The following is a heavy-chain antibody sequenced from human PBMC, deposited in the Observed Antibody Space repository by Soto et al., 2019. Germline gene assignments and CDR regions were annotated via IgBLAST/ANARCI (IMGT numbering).Heavy chain of an antibody. Sequence: PGGSLRLSCAASGVPFSTYAMSWVRQAPGKGLEWVSTIVSSGAGTYYPDSMKGRFTISRDNSKNTVYLQMNSLRAEDTAVYYCAKDLAATVFNFDYWGQGPLVTVSS. CDR3: AKDLAATVFNFDY. CDR1: GVPFSTYA. CDR2: IVSSGAGT. J-gene: IGHJ4*02. V-gene: IGHV3-23*01. D-gene: IGHD6-19*01.